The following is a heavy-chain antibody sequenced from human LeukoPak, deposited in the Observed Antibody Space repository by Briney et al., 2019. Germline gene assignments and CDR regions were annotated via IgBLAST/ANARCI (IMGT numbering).Heavy chain of an antibody. CDR2: IKQDGSEK. D-gene: IGHD6-13*01. CDR3: ARDRQLAYY. J-gene: IGHJ4*02. CDR1: GFTFSNYW. Sequence: GGSLRLSCAASGFTFSNYWMSWVRQAPGKGLEWVANIKQDGSEKYYVDSVKGRFTISRDNAKNSLYLQMNSLRAEDTAVYYRARDRQLAYYWGQGTLVTVSS. V-gene: IGHV3-7*01.